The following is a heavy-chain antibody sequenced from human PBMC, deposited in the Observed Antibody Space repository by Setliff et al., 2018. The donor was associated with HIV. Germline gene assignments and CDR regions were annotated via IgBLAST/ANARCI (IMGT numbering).Heavy chain of an antibody. J-gene: IGHJ6*03. CDR3: ARQWGERVMDV. D-gene: IGHD3-16*01. CDR2: IYHNGST. V-gene: IGHV4-31*03. Sequence: SETLSLTCTVSGGSISIGGYYWGWIRQHPGKGLEWIGYIYHNGSTYYNPSLKSRLIISVDTSKNQFSLKLSSVTAADTAVYYCARQWGERVMDVWGNGTTVTVSS. CDR1: GGSISIGGYY.